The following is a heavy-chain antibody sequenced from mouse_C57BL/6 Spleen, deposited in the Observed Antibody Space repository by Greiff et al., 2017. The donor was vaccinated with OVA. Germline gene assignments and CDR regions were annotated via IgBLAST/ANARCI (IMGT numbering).Heavy chain of an antibody. V-gene: IGHV5-9-1*02. CDR2: ISSGGDYI. Sequence: EVKVIESGEGLVKPGGSLKLSCAASGFTFSSYAMSWVRQTPEKRLEWVAYISSGGDYIYYADTVKGRFTISRDNARTTLYLQMSSLKSEDTAMFYCTREYDGYHAWFAYWGQGTLVTVSA. D-gene: IGHD2-3*01. J-gene: IGHJ3*01. CDR3: TREYDGYHAWFAY. CDR1: GFTFSSYA.